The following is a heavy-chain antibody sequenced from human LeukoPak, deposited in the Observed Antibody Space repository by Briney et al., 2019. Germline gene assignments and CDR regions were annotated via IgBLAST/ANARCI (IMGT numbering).Heavy chain of an antibody. CDR3: ARESGIAAALDL. J-gene: IGHJ5*02. V-gene: IGHV3-74*01. D-gene: IGHD6-13*01. CDR1: GFTFSSYW. Sequence: GGSLRLSCAASGFTFSSYWMHWVRQAPGKGLVWVSRINTDGSSTSYADSVKGRFTISRDNAENTLYLQMNSLRAEDTAVYYCARESGIAAALDLWGQGTLVTASS. CDR2: INTDGSST.